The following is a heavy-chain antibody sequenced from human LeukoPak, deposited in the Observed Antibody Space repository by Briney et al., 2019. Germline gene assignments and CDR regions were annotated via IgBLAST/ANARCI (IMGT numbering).Heavy chain of an antibody. D-gene: IGHD4/OR15-4a*01. J-gene: IGHJ4*02. CDR1: GFTFSSYS. Sequence: PGGSLRLSCAASGFTFSSYSMNWVRQAPGKGLEWVAFIGSRTGNIYYADSVKGRSSISRDNAKDSVYLQMNSLRADDTAVYYCARETEPLDYGDSTNLDYWGQGTLVTVSS. CDR3: ARETEPLDYGDSTNLDY. V-gene: IGHV3-21*01. CDR2: IGSRTGNI.